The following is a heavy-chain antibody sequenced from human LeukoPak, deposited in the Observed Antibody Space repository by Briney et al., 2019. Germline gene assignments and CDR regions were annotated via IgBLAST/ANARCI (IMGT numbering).Heavy chain of an antibody. J-gene: IGHJ4*02. Sequence: ASVKVSCKASGYTFTSYDINWVRQATGQGLEGMGWMNPNSGNTGYAQKFQGRVTMTRNTSISTAYMELSSLRSEDTAVYYCARGRRYCSSTSCRAYYFDYWGQGTLVTVSS. CDR2: MNPNSGNT. CDR1: GYTFTSYD. V-gene: IGHV1-8*01. D-gene: IGHD2-2*01. CDR3: ARGRRYCSSTSCRAYYFDY.